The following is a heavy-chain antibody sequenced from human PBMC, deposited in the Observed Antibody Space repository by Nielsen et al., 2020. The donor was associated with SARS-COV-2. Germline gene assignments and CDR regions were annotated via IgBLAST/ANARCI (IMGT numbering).Heavy chain of an antibody. D-gene: IGHD3-10*01. J-gene: IGHJ4*02. CDR3: VKVRITMVRGVSIRAYYFDY. V-gene: IGHV3-64D*06. CDR2: ISSNGGST. CDR1: GFTFSSYA. Sequence: GESLKIPCSASGFTFSSYAMHWVRQAPGKGLEYVSAISSNGGSTYYADSVKGRFTISRDNSKNTLHLQMSSLRAEDTAVYYCVKVRITMVRGVSIRAYYFDYWGQGTLVTVSS.